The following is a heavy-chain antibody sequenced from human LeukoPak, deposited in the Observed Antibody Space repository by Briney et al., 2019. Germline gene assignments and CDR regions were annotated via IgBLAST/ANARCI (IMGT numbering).Heavy chain of an antibody. J-gene: IGHJ4*02. CDR3: ARDKAEGPSRLDN. CDR2: IKQDGSEH. V-gene: IGHV3-7*01. CDR1: GFSFSSYW. D-gene: IGHD2-2*01. Sequence: GGSLRLSCATAGFSFSSYWMSWVRQAPGKGLEWVANIKQDGSEHYYVDSVKGRFTIPRDNAKNSLYLQMSGLRAEDTAVYYCARDKAEGPSRLDNWGQGTLVTVSS.